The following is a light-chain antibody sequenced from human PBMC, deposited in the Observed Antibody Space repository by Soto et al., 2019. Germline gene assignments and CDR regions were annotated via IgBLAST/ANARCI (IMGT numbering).Light chain of an antibody. Sequence: EIVLTQSPGTLSLSPGERATLSCRASQSVRSNYLAWYQQKPGQAPRHLTYNSSTRATGIPDRFSGSGSGTDFTLTISRLEPEDFALYYCQQYRDLPQTFGQGTQVEIK. J-gene: IGKJ1*01. CDR2: NSS. CDR1: QSVRSNY. CDR3: QQYRDLPQT. V-gene: IGKV3-20*01.